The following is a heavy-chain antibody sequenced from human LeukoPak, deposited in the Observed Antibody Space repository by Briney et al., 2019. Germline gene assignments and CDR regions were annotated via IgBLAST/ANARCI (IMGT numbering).Heavy chain of an antibody. Sequence: SVKVSCKASGFTFTSSAMQWVRQARGQRLEWIGWIVVGSGNTNCAQKFQERVTITRDMSTSTAYMELSSLRSEDTAVYYCAAKLGYCSSTSCQPPWGQGTLVTVSS. V-gene: IGHV1-58*02. CDR1: GFTFTSSA. D-gene: IGHD2-2*01. CDR3: AAKLGYCSSTSCQPP. CDR2: IVVGSGNT. J-gene: IGHJ5*02.